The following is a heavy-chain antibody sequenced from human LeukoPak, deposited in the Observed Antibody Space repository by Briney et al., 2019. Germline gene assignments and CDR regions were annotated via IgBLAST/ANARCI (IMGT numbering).Heavy chain of an antibody. D-gene: IGHD4-17*01. CDR2: IKEDGSEK. CDR1: GFIFSSYW. Sequence: GGSLRLSCAASGFIFSSYWMSWVRQAPGKGLEWAANIKEDGSEKKYVDSVKGRFTISRDNAKNSVYLQMNSLRAEDTAVYYCAREHDYGDYVDYWGQGTLVTVSS. J-gene: IGHJ4*02. CDR3: AREHDYGDYVDY. V-gene: IGHV3-7*01.